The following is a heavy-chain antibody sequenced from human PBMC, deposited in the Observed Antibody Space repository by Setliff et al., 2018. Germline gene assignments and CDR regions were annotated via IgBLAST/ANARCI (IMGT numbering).Heavy chain of an antibody. CDR3: VKGTNVVMVYTGFDH. Sequence: PGGSLRLSCVASGFTFSNYEFNWVRQAPGKGLEWVSTISGSAGSIHLADPVKGRFTISRDNSKNTLFLQMSSLRAADTAVYYCVKGTNVVMVYTGFDHWGQGTLVTVSS. CDR1: GFTFSNYE. D-gene: IGHD2-8*01. J-gene: IGHJ4*01. CDR2: ISGSAGSI. V-gene: IGHV3-23*01.